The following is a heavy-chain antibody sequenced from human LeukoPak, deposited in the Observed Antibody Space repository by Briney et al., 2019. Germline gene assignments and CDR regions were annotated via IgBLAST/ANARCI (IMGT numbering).Heavy chain of an antibody. CDR2: MNPNSGNT. CDR1: GYTFTSYD. Sequence: ASVKVSCKASGYTFTSYDINWVRQATGQGLEWMGWMNPNSGNTGYAQKFQGRVTMTRNISISTAYMELSSLRSEDTAVYYCARGKGYYYPPNFDYWGQGTLVTVSS. CDR3: ARGKGYYYPPNFDY. J-gene: IGHJ4*02. V-gene: IGHV1-8*01. D-gene: IGHD3-10*01.